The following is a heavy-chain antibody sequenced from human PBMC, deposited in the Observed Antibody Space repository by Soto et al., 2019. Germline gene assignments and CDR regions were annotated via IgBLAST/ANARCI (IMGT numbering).Heavy chain of an antibody. CDR3: ARVEVVVTAIPMYYYGMDV. Sequence: VSFKASGGNLSSYTISWGRQAPGQRLYWMGRIIPILGIANYAQKFQGRVTITADKSASTAYMELSSLRSEDTAVYYCARVEVVVTAIPMYYYGMDVWGQGTTVTVSS. J-gene: IGHJ6*02. CDR2: IIPILGIA. D-gene: IGHD2-21*02. V-gene: IGHV1-69*02. CDR1: GGNLSSYT.